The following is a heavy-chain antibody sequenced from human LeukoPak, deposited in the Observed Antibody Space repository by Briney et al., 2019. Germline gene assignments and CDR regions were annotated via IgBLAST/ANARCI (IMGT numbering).Heavy chain of an antibody. CDR1: GFTFSSYG. Sequence: GGSPRLSCAASGFTFSSYGMHWVRQAPGKGLEWVAVISYDGSNKYYADSVKGRFTISRDNSKNTLYLQMNSLRAEDTAVYYCAKSIGAYSSGWYYFDYWGQGTLVTVSS. J-gene: IGHJ4*02. CDR3: AKSIGAYSSGWYYFDY. CDR2: ISYDGSNK. V-gene: IGHV3-30*18. D-gene: IGHD6-19*01.